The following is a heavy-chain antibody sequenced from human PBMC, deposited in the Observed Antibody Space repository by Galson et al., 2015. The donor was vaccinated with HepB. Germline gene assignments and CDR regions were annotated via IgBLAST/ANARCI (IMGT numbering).Heavy chain of an antibody. CDR1: GFTFSSYA. J-gene: IGHJ4*02. D-gene: IGHD6-19*01. V-gene: IGHV3-30*04. CDR3: ARYTISQWLVPGGGYFDY. CDR2: ISYDGSNK. Sequence: SLRLSCAASGFTFSSYAMHWVRQAPGKGLEWVAVISYDGSNKYYVDSVKGRFTIPRDNSKNTLYLQMNSLRAEDTAVYYCARYTISQWLVPGGGYFDYWGQGTLVTVSS.